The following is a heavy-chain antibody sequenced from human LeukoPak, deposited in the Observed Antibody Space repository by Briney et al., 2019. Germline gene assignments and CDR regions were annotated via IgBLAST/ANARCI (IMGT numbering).Heavy chain of an antibody. D-gene: IGHD3-9*01. Sequence: GESLKISCKGSGYSFTSYWIGWVRQMPRKGLEWKGIIYPGDSDTRYSPSFQGQVTISADKSISTAYLQWSSLKASDTAMYYCARHEGYYDIFRYGFDYWGQGTLVTVSS. CDR3: ARHEGYYDIFRYGFDY. CDR2: IYPGDSDT. CDR1: GYSFTSYW. V-gene: IGHV5-51*01. J-gene: IGHJ4*02.